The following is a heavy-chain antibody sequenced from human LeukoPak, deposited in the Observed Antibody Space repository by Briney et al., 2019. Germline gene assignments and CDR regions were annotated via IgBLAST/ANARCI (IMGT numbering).Heavy chain of an antibody. Sequence: LSLTCTVSGGSISSGDYYWSWIRQPPGKGLEWIGYIYYSGSTYYNPSLKSRVTISVDTSKNQFSLKLSSVTAADTAVYYCGRNFEASSTWYIQYWGQGSLVTVSS. V-gene: IGHV4-30-4*08. CDR3: GRNFEASSTWYIQY. J-gene: IGHJ1*01. CDR1: GGSISSGDYY. D-gene: IGHD2-2*01. CDR2: IYYSGST.